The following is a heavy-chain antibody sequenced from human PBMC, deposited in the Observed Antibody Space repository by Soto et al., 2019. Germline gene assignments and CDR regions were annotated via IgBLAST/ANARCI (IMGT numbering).Heavy chain of an antibody. J-gene: IGHJ6*02. D-gene: IGHD2-15*01. CDR2: IIPIFGTA. CDR3: ARGRYCSGGSCYLTDYYYYGMDV. V-gene: IGHV1-69*01. Sequence: QVPLVQSGAEVKKPGSSVKVSCKASGGTFSSYAISWVRQAPGQGHEWMGGIIPIFGTANYAQKFQGRVTITADESTSTAYMELSSLRSEDTAVYYCARGRYCSGGSCYLTDYYYYGMDVWGQGTTVTVSS. CDR1: GGTFSSYA.